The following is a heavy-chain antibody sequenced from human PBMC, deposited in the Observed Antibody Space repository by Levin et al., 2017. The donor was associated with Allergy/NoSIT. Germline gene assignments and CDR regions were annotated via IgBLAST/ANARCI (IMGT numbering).Heavy chain of an antibody. CDR2: IINSGVGT. CDR3: AKDAVRGSDTPYYFDY. D-gene: IGHD3-10*01. J-gene: IGHJ4*02. Sequence: QHGESLKISCAASGFTFNNYAMSWVRQAPGKGLEWVSAIINSGVGTYYADSLKGRFTISRDNSKNTMYLQMNSLRAEDTAVYFCAKDAVRGSDTPYYFDYWGQGTLVTASS. V-gene: IGHV3-23*01. CDR1: GFTFNNYA.